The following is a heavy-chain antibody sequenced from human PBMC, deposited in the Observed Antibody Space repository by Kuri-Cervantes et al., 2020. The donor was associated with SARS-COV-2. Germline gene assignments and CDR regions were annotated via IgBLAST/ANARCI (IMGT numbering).Heavy chain of an antibody. CDR2: MNPNSGNT. CDR3: ARGWPYSGYARGFDY. D-gene: IGHD5-12*01. J-gene: IGHJ4*02. Sequence: ASVKVSCKASGYTFTGYDINWVRQATGQGLEWMGWMNPNSGNTGYAQKFQGRVTITRNTSISTAYMELSSLRSEDTAVYYCARGWPYSGYARGFDYWGQGTLVTVSS. V-gene: IGHV1-8*03. CDR1: GYTFTGYD.